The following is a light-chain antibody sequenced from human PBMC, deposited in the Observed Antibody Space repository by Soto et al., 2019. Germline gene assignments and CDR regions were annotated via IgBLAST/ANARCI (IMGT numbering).Light chain of an antibody. CDR3: TSYVGNDIWV. Sequence: SALTQPPSASGSPGQSVTLSCTGTSSDVGAYKYYSWYPQYPGKAPKLMIYEVTKRPSGVPDRFSGTKSGNTASLTVSGLQVEDEADYYCTSYVGNDIWVFGGGTKLTVL. V-gene: IGLV2-8*01. CDR2: EVT. CDR1: SSDVGAYKY. J-gene: IGLJ3*02.